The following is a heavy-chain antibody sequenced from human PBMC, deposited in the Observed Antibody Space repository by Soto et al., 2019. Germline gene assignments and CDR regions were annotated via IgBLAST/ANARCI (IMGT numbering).Heavy chain of an antibody. D-gene: IGHD2-15*01. Sequence: QMQLVQSGPEVKKPGTSVKVSCKASGFTFTSSAVQWVRQAPGQRLEWIGWIVVGSGNTNYAQKFQERVTITRDMSTSTAYMELSSLRSENTAVYYCAADPFSVGDYWGQGTLVTASS. CDR2: IVVGSGNT. V-gene: IGHV1-58*01. CDR3: AADPFSVGDY. J-gene: IGHJ4*02. CDR1: GFTFTSSA.